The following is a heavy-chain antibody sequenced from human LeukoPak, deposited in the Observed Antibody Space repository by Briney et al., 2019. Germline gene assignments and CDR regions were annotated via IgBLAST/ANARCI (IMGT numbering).Heavy chain of an antibody. CDR2: ITGGSTWT. CDR1: GFTFGNFG. D-gene: IGHD3-10*01. V-gene: IGHV3-23*01. Sequence: GGSLRLFCEASGFTFGNFGMTWVGQAPGKGLQWVSGITGGSTWTYYAASVKGRFTVSRDNSQNTLHLQMNSLRADDTAVYYCATELLSSGTGNFDLWGRGTVVTVSS. CDR3: ATELLSSGTGNFDL. J-gene: IGHJ2*01.